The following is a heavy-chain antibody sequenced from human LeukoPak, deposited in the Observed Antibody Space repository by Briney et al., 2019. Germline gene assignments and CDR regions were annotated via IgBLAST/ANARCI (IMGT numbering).Heavy chain of an antibody. J-gene: IGHJ5*02. Sequence: PSETLSLTCTVSGGSISSYYWSWIRQPPGKGLEWIGYIYYSGSTNYNPSLKSRVTISVDTSKNQFFLKLSSVTAADTAVYYCARGDYGDYYWFDPWGQGTLVTVSS. CDR3: ARGDYGDYYWFDP. CDR1: GGSISSYY. D-gene: IGHD4-17*01. CDR2: IYYSGST. V-gene: IGHV4-59*08.